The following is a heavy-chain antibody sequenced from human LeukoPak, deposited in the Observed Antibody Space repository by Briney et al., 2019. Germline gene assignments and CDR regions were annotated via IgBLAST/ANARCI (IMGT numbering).Heavy chain of an antibody. V-gene: IGHV4-59*08. Sequence: SETLSLTCIVSGGSINNHYWTWIRQTPGKGLEWIGDIHYTGTTKYNPSLKSRVTISIDTSKNQFSLELSSVTAADTAVYYCARMGDILRLYYYMDVWGKGTTVTVSS. CDR2: IHYTGTT. CDR1: GGSINNHY. CDR3: ARMGDILRLYYYMDV. D-gene: IGHD3-16*01. J-gene: IGHJ6*03.